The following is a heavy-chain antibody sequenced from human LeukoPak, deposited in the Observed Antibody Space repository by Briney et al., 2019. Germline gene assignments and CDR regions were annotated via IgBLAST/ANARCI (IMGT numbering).Heavy chain of an antibody. CDR1: GGTFSSYA. V-gene: IGHV1-69*05. D-gene: IGHD3-22*01. CDR2: IIPIFGTA. Sequence: RRASVKVSCKASGGTFSSYAISWVRRAPGQGLEWMGGIIPIFGTANYAQKFQGRVTITTDESTSTAYMELSSLRSEDTAVYYCARTSYYYDSSGYYSNYYYYYMDVWGKGTTVTVSS. CDR3: ARTSYYYDSSGYYSNYYYYYMDV. J-gene: IGHJ6*03.